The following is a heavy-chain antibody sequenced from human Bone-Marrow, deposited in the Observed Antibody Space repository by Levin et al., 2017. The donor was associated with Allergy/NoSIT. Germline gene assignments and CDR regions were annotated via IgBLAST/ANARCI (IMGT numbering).Heavy chain of an antibody. D-gene: IGHD1-26*01. CDR1: GFTFSNYW. Sequence: HPGGSLRLSCAASGFTFSNYWMTWVRQAPGKGLEWVANIKRDDSDKHYADSVKGRFTISRDNAKNSLSLQMNSLRVEDTAVYFCARDLSPVGSGTYYDAFDIWGQGTMVTVSS. J-gene: IGHJ3*02. V-gene: IGHV3-7*04. CDR3: ARDLSPVGSGTYYDAFDI. CDR2: IKRDDSDK.